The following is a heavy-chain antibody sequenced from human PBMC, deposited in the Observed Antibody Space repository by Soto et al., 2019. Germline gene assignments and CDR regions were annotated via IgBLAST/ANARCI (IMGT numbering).Heavy chain of an antibody. V-gene: IGHV3-74*01. Sequence: EVQLVESGGGSVQPGGSLRLSCVASGITFTNYWMHWVRQVPGKGLVWVARVDSEGRGTSYADFVKGRFTISRDNAKNTLYLQMNRLRVEDTAMYYCGTVFEHWGQGIPVTVSS. J-gene: IGHJ4*02. CDR3: GTVFEH. CDR1: GITFTNYW. CDR2: VDSEGRGT.